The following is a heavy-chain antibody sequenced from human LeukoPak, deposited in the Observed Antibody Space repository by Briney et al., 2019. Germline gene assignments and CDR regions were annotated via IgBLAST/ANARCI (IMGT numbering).Heavy chain of an antibody. J-gene: IGHJ4*02. CDR2: IKWNGGST. CDR1: GFTFDDYG. CDR3: ARVASGSYCGEGFDY. D-gene: IGHD1-26*01. Sequence: PGGCLRPSCVASGFTFDDYGMNWVRQAPGEGPEWVSGIKWNGGSTGYADSVKSRFTISRDNAKNSLYLQMNSLRAEDTALYYCARVASGSYCGEGFDYWGQGTLVTVSS. V-gene: IGHV3-20*04.